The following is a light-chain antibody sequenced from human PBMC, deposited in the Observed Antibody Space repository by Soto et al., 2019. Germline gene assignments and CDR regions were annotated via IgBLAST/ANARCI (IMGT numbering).Light chain of an antibody. J-gene: IGKJ2*01. CDR3: QQYGSSPPYT. Sequence: EVVLTQSPGTLSLSPGERATLSCRASQSVSNNYLAWYPQKRGQSPKLLIFGSTDRATGIPDRFSGSGSGTDFTLTISRLEPEDFAVYYCQQYGSSPPYTFGQGTKLEIK. CDR1: QSVSNNY. CDR2: GST. V-gene: IGKV3-20*01.